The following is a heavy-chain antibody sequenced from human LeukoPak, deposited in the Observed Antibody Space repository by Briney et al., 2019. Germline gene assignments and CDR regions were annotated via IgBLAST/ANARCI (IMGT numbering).Heavy chain of an antibody. CDR1: GGSVSSGSYY. J-gene: IGHJ4*02. D-gene: IGHD3-9*01. CDR2: IYYSGST. CDR3: ASQLRYFDWLLRFDY. V-gene: IGHV4-61*01. Sequence: SETLSLTCTVSGGSVSSGSYYWSWIRQPPGKGPEWIGYIYYSGSTNYNPSLKSRVTISVDTSKNQFSLKLSSVTAADTAVYYCASQLRYFDWLLRFDYWGQGTLVTVSS.